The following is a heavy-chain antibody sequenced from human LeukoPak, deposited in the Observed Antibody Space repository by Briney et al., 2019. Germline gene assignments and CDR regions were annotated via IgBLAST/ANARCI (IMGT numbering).Heavy chain of an antibody. CDR1: GGSISIGGYY. CDR2: IYYSGTT. J-gene: IGHJ3*02. V-gene: IGHV4-31*03. D-gene: IGHD1-26*01. Sequence: PSQTPSLTCTVSGGSISIGGYYWSWIRQHPGKGLEWIGYIYYSGTTYYNPSLRSRVAISVDTSKNQFSLKLTSVTAADTAVYYCARDPGIAGALPFNAFDIWGQGTMVTVSS. CDR3: ARDPGIAGALPFNAFDI.